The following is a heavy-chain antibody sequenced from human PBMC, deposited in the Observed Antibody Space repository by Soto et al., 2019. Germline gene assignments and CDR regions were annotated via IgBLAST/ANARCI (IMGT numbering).Heavy chain of an antibody. CDR2: INVGNGNT. V-gene: IGHV1-3*01. CDR3: ARDRRQVPVLGLYYYDY. D-gene: IGHD3-16*01. CDR1: GYTFTRYA. Sequence: GASVKVSCKASGYTFTRYAMHWVRQAPGQRLEWMGWINVGNGNTKYSQKFQGRVTITRDTSASTAYVEVSSLTSEDTAVYYCARDRRQVPVLGLYYYDYWGQGPLVTVSS. J-gene: IGHJ4*02.